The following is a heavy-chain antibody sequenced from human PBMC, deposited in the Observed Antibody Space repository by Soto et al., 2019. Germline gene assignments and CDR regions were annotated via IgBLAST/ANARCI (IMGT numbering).Heavy chain of an antibody. CDR2: IYSDGSAT. J-gene: IGHJ4*02. Sequence: GGSLRLSCAASGFTFSYYWMHWVRQTPEKGLVWVARIYSDGSATTYADTVKGRFTISRDNSKNTLYLQMNSLRAEDTAVYYCAVPLVGYCSSTSCPGDYWGQGTLVTVSS. CDR3: AVPLVGYCSSTSCPGDY. D-gene: IGHD2-2*01. CDR1: GFTFSYYW. V-gene: IGHV3-74*03.